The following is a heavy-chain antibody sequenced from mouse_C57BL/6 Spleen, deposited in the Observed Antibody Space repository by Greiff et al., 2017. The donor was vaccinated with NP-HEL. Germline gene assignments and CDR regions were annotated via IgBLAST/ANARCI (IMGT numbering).Heavy chain of an antibody. CDR3: ASGYFYFDY. D-gene: IGHD2-3*01. V-gene: IGHV1-42*01. Sequence: VHVKQSGPELVKPGASVKISCKASGYSFTGYYMNWVKQSPEKSLEWIGEINPSTGGTTYNQKFKAKATLTVDKSSSTAYMQLKSLTSEDSAVYYCASGYFYFDYWGQGTTLTVSS. CDR2: INPSTGGT. J-gene: IGHJ2*01. CDR1: GYSFTGYY.